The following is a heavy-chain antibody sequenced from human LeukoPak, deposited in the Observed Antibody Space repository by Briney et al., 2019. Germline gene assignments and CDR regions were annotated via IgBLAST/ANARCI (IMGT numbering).Heavy chain of an antibody. D-gene: IGHD3-22*01. CDR2: IYYTGST. Sequence: SETLSLTCTVSGASISSYYWSWIRLPPGKGLQWIGHIYYTGSTNYHPSLKSRVTMSVHTSKNQFSLKLSSVTAADTAVYYCARGSYYYDSSGYYKYFQHWGQGTLVTVSS. J-gene: IGHJ1*01. CDR3: ARGSYYYDSSGYYKYFQH. CDR1: GASISSYY. V-gene: IGHV4-59*12.